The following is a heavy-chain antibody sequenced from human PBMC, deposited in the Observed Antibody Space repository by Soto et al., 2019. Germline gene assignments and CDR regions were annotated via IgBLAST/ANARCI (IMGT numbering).Heavy chain of an antibody. V-gene: IGHV1-69*01. CDR1: GGTFSSYA. CDR3: ARGRGVGATRGYYCGMDV. J-gene: IGHJ6*02. D-gene: IGHD1-26*01. Sequence: QVQLVQSGAEVKKPGSSVKVSCKASGGTFSSYAISWVRQAPGQGLEWMGGIIPIFGTANYAQKFQGRVTITADESTRTAYMELSSLRSEDTAVYYCARGRGVGATRGYYCGMDVWGQGTTVTVSS. CDR2: IIPIFGTA.